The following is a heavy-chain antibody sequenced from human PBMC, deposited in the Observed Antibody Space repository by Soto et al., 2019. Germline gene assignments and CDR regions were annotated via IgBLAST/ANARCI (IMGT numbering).Heavy chain of an antibody. J-gene: IGHJ4*02. CDR3: ARARGSGSLFDY. D-gene: IGHD3-10*01. CDR2: IYYSGST. V-gene: IGHV4-31*03. Sequence: SETLSLTCTVSGGSISSGGYYWSWIRQHPGKGLEWIGYIYYSGSTYYNPSLKSRVTISADTSKNQFSLKLSSVTAADTAVYYCARARGSGSLFDYWGQGTLVTVSS. CDR1: GGSISSGGYY.